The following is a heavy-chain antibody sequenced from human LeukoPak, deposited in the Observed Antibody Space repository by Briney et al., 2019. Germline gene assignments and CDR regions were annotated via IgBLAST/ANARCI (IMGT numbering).Heavy chain of an antibody. CDR1: TFTFSSYG. V-gene: IGHV3-30*02. J-gene: IGHJ4*02. D-gene: IGHD6-19*01. Sequence: GGSLRLSCAASTFTFSSYGMHWVRQAPGKGLEWVAFIQYDGNKRYYADSVKGRFTISKDNSKNTLYLQMNSLRPEDTALYYCANTMYSSAWSPFDYWGRGTLVTVSS. CDR2: IQYDGNKR. CDR3: ANTMYSSAWSPFDY.